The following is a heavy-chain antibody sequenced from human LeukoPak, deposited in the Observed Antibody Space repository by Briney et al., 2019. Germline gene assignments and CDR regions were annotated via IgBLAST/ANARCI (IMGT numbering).Heavy chain of an antibody. V-gene: IGHV1-18*01. D-gene: IGHD6-13*01. CDR3: ARDFGSFIAAAGLDAFDS. CDR1: GYTFTSYG. Sequence: ASVKVSCKASGYTFTSYGISCVRQAPGQGLEWMGWISAYNGNTNYAQKLQGRVTMTTDTSTSTAYMELRSLRSDDTAVYYCARDFGSFIAAAGLDAFDSWGQGTMVTVSS. J-gene: IGHJ3*02. CDR2: ISAYNGNT.